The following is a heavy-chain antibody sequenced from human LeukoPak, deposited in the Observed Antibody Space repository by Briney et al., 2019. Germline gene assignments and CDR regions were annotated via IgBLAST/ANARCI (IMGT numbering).Heavy chain of an antibody. Sequence: GGSLRLSCAASGFTFSNYAMSWVRQAPGKGLEWVSAISGSGGSTYYADSVKGRFTISRDNSKNTLYLQMNSLRAEDTAVYYCAKDRSSGWYIESHDYWGQGTLVTVSS. J-gene: IGHJ4*02. V-gene: IGHV3-23*01. CDR1: GFTFSNYA. CDR3: AKDRSSGWYIESHDY. CDR2: ISGSGGST. D-gene: IGHD6-19*01.